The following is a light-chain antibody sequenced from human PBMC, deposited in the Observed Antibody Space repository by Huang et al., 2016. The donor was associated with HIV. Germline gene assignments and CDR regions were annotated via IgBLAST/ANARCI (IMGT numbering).Light chain of an antibody. CDR1: QDIRNY. V-gene: IGKV1-27*01. Sequence: DIHMTQSPSSLSSSVGDRVTITCRASQDIRNYLAWYQQKPGTAPKLLISAASTLQSGVPSRFSGSGSGTDFTLTIGSLQPEDVATYYCQKYNSAPYTFGQGTKVEIK. J-gene: IGKJ2*01. CDR2: AAS. CDR3: QKYNSAPYT.